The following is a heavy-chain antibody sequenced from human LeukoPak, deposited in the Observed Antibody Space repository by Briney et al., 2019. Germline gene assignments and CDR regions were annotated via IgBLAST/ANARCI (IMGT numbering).Heavy chain of an antibody. CDR3: ARVGRPWLPPDY. V-gene: IGHV3-7*01. J-gene: IGHJ4*02. CDR1: AFTFSRYG. CDR2: IKRDGNEK. Sequence: PGGSLRLSCAASAFTFSRYGMRWVRQAPGKGLEWVAKIKRDGNEKYYVDSVKGRFTISRDNAKSALYLQMNSLRAEDTAVYYCARVGRPWLPPDYWGQGTLVTVSS. D-gene: IGHD6-19*01.